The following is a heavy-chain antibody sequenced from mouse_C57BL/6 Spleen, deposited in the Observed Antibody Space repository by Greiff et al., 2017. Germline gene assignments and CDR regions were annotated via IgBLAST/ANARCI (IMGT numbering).Heavy chain of an antibody. CDR3: ARGGLVGPFDG. V-gene: IGHV1-63*01. CDR1: GYTFTNYW. J-gene: IGHJ2*01. CDR2: IYPGGGYP. Sequence: VQLQQSGAELVRPGTSVKMSCTASGYTFTNYWIGWAKQRPGHGLEWIGDIYPGGGYPNYNEKFKGKATLTADKSSSTAYMQFSSLTSEASAVYYCARGGLVGPFDGWGQGTTLTVDS. D-gene: IGHD2-10*02.